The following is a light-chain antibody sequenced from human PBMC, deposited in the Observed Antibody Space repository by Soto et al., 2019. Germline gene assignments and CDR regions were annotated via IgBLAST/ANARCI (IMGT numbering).Light chain of an antibody. CDR2: LGS. CDR1: QSLLHTNGYNY. V-gene: IGKV2-28*01. Sequence: SVMTQSPLSLPVTPGEPASISCRSSQSLLHTNGYNYLDWYLQKPGQSPQLLIYLGSNRASGVPDRFSGSGSGRDFTLKITTVEPEDVGVYYCTQGLQSPTFGQGTKVDIK. CDR3: TQGLQSPT. J-gene: IGKJ1*01.